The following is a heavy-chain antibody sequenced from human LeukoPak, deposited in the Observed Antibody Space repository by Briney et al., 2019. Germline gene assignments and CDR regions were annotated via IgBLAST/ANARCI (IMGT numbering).Heavy chain of an antibody. CDR3: ARGRRGSYCFDY. J-gene: IGHJ4*02. Sequence: PSETLSLTCAVSGGSFSGHYWNWIRQPPGKGLEWIGQINDSGSTNYNPSLKSRVTISVDTSKNQFSLKLSSVTAADTAVYYCARGRRGSYCFDYWGQGTLVTVSS. CDR2: INDSGST. V-gene: IGHV4-34*01. CDR1: GGSFSGHY. D-gene: IGHD1-26*01.